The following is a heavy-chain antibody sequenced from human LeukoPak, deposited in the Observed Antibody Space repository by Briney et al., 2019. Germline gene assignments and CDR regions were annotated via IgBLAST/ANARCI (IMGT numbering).Heavy chain of an antibody. CDR3: ARAKGYSYDFDY. CDR2: IYYSGST. Sequence: TASKTLSLTCTVSGGSISSGGYYWSWIRQHPGKGLEWIGYIYYSGSTYYDPSLKSRVTISVDTSKNQFSLKLSSVTAADTAVYYCARAKGYSYDFDYWGQGTLVTVSS. D-gene: IGHD5-18*01. J-gene: IGHJ4*02. V-gene: IGHV4-31*03. CDR1: GGSISSGGYY.